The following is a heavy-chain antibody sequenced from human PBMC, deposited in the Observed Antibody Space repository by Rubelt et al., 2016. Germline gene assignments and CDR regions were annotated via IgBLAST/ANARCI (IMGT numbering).Heavy chain of an antibody. V-gene: IGHV3-48*02. CDR2: ITGDIGTI. CDR1: GFTFSAYA. CDR3: ATAPRGWVGPWFNP. D-gene: IGHD3-10*01. Sequence: EGQLVESGGGLVQPGGSLRLSCVASGFTFSAYAMVWVRQAPGKRLEWLSYITGDIGTIFYADSVKGRFTISRDNAKNSLFLQMKSLRDEDTAVYYCATAPRGWVGPWFNPWGQGTRVTVSS. J-gene: IGHJ5*02.